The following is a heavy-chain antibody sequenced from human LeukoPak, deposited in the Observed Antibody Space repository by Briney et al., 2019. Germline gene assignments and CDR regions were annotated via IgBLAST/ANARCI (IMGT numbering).Heavy chain of an antibody. Sequence: GGSLRLSCAASGFTFSSYSMNWVRQAPGMGLEWVSYISSGGGTIYYADSVKGRFTISRDNAKNSLYLQMNSLRAEDTAVYYCAREGSSSYYFDFWGQGTLVTVSS. CDR3: AREGSSSYYFDF. CDR1: GFTFSSYS. CDR2: ISSGGGTI. D-gene: IGHD6-6*01. V-gene: IGHV3-48*04. J-gene: IGHJ4*02.